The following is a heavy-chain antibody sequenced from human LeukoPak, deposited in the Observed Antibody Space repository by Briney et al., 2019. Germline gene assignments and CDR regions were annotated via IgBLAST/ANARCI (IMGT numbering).Heavy chain of an antibody. D-gene: IGHD6-13*01. J-gene: IGHJ4*02. CDR3: ARGAIASAGFDY. V-gene: IGHV3-74*01. CDR2: INSDGRST. Sequence: GGSLRLSCAASGFTFSSYWMHWVRQAPGTGLVWVSHINSDGRSTTYAGSVKGRFTISRDNSKNTLYLQMNSLRAEDTALYYCARGAIASAGFDYWGQGTLVTVSS. CDR1: GFTFSSYW.